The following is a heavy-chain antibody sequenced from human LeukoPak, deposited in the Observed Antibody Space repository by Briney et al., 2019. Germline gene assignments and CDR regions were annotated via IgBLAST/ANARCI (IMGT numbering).Heavy chain of an antibody. CDR1: GYTFTSYD. Sequence: ASVKVSCKASGYTFTSYDINWVRQATGQGLEWMGWMNPNSGNTGYAQKFQGRVTMTRNTSISTAYMELSSLRSEDTAVYCCARGGIAAADGDAFDIWGQGTMVTVSS. V-gene: IGHV1-8*01. J-gene: IGHJ3*02. CDR2: MNPNSGNT. CDR3: ARGGIAAADGDAFDI. D-gene: IGHD6-13*01.